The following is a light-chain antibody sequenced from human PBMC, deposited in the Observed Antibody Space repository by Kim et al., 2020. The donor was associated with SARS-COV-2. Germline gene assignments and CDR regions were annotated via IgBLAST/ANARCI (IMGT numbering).Light chain of an antibody. V-gene: IGKV1-39*01. J-gene: IGKJ4*01. Sequence: DIQMTQSPSSLSASVGYRVTITCRASQSITTYLNWYHQRPGKAPRLLIYGASTLQSGVPSRFSGSGSGTDFTLIISSLQPEDFATYYCQQGYSSPLTFGGGTKVDIK. CDR3: QQGYSSPLT. CDR1: QSITTY. CDR2: GAS.